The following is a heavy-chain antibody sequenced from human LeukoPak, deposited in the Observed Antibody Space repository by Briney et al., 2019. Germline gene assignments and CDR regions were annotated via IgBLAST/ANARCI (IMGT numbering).Heavy chain of an antibody. CDR2: IKHDGSEK. V-gene: IGHV3-7*03. J-gene: IGHJ5*02. CDR3: ARDRVAAPGWFDT. Sequence: GGSLRLSCVVSRFTFSHYWMSWVRQAPGKGLEWVANIKHDGSEKYYVGSVRGRFTISRDNANNSLYLQMNSLRGEDTGVYYCARDRVAAPGWFDTWGQGTLVTVSS. CDR1: RFTFSHYW. D-gene: IGHD3-10*01.